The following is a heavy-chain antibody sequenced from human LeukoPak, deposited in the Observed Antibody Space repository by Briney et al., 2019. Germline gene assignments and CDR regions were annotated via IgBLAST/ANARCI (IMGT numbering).Heavy chain of an antibody. J-gene: IGHJ4*02. Sequence: SQTLSLTCTVSGRSISSGSYYWSWIRQPAGKGLEWIGRIYTSGSTNYNPSLKSRVTISVDTSKNQFSLKLSSVTAADTAVYYCARDTYGGYVGGSTTGGFDYWGQGTLVTVSS. CDR2: IYTSGST. CDR1: GRSISSGSYY. D-gene: IGHD5-12*01. CDR3: ARDTYGGYVGGSTTGGFDY. V-gene: IGHV4-61*02.